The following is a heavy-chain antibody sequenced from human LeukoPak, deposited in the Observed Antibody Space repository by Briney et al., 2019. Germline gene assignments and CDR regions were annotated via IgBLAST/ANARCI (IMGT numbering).Heavy chain of an antibody. D-gene: IGHD6-25*01. CDR3: ARHSSVHLDY. CDR2: INPKSGGT. CDR1: GYTFTGYH. Sequence: ASVNVSCNSSGYTFTGYHMHWVRQAPGQGLEWMGWINPKSGGTNYAQKFQGRVTMDRDTSITTAFMELSRLTSDDTAVYYCARHSSVHLDYWSQGTLVTVSS. V-gene: IGHV1-2*02. J-gene: IGHJ4*02.